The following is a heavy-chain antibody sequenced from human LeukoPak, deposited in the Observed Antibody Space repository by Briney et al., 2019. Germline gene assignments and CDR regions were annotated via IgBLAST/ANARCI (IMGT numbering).Heavy chain of an antibody. CDR2: ISWNSGSI. D-gene: IGHD3-3*01. Sequence: PGRSLRLSCAASGFTFDDYAMHWVRQAPGKGLEWVSGISWNSGSIGYADSVKGRFTISRDNAKNSLYLQMNSLRAEDTALYYCAKGFRYDFWSGYFDYWGQGTLVTVSS. V-gene: IGHV3-9*01. CDR1: GFTFDDYA. J-gene: IGHJ4*02. CDR3: AKGFRYDFWSGYFDY.